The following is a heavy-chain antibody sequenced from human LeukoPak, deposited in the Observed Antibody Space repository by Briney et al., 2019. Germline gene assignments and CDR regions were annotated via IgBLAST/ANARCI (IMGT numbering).Heavy chain of an antibody. D-gene: IGHD2-2*01. CDR1: GFTFSSYG. Sequence: GGSLRLSCAASGFTFSSYGMHWVRQAPGKGLEWVAVIWYDGSNKYYADSVKGRFTISRDNSKNTLYLQMYSLRAEDTAVYYCARDLVRDIVVVPVFYYYYGMDVWGQGTTVTVSS. CDR2: IWYDGSNK. CDR3: ARDLVRDIVVVPVFYYYYGMDV. J-gene: IGHJ6*02. V-gene: IGHV3-33*01.